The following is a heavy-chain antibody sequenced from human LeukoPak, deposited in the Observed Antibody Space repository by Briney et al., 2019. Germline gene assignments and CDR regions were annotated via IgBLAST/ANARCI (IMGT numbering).Heavy chain of an antibody. J-gene: IGHJ4*02. Sequence: GGSLRLSCVASGFTFSSYAMSWVRQAPGKGLEWVSVISGSGDSTYYADSVKGRFTFSRDNSKNTLYLQMNSLRAEDTAVYYCAKTYNWNYDYWGQGILVTVSS. V-gene: IGHV3-23*01. CDR1: GFTFSSYA. CDR2: ISGSGDST. CDR3: AKTYNWNYDY. D-gene: IGHD1-7*01.